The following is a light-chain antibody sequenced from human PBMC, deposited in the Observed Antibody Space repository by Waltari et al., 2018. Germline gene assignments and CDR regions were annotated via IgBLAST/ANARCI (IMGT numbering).Light chain of an antibody. CDR1: QSLLHSDGYPY. CDR2: LGS. Sequence: EIVMTQTPLSLPVTPGEPAAISCRSSQSLLHSDGYPYLDWYLQKTGQSPQLVIYLGSKRASGVSDRFRGSGSGTEFTLKISRVEAEDVGVYSCMQGTQLPFTFGPWTQLD. J-gene: IGKJ3*01. V-gene: IGKV2-40*01. CDR3: MQGTQLPFT.